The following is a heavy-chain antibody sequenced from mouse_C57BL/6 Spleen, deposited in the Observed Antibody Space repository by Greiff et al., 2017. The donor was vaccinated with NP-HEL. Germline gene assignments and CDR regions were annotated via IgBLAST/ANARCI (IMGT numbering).Heavy chain of an antibody. CDR2: INPSTGGT. Sequence: VQLQQSGPELVKPGASVKISCKASGYSFTGYYMNWVKQSPEKSLEWIGEINPSTGGTTYNQKFKAKATLTVDESSSTAYMQLKSLTSEDSAVYYCARGRASDYWGQGTTLTVSS. V-gene: IGHV1-42*01. D-gene: IGHD3-3*01. CDR3: ARGRASDY. CDR1: GYSFTGYY. J-gene: IGHJ2*01.